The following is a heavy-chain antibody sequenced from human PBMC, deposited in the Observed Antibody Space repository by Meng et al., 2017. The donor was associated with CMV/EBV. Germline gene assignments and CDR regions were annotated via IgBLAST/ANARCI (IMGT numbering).Heavy chain of an antibody. CDR3: ARVGYDFWSGYYSYYFDY. J-gene: IGHJ4*02. CDR1: GGSISSYY. V-gene: IGHV4-59*01. D-gene: IGHD3-3*01. CDR2: IYYSGST. Sequence: SETLSLTCTVSGGSISSYYWSWIRQPPGKGLEWIGYIYYSGSTNYNPSLKSRVTISVDTSKNQFSLKLSSVTAADTAVYYCARVGYDFWSGYYSYYFDYWGQGTLVTVSS.